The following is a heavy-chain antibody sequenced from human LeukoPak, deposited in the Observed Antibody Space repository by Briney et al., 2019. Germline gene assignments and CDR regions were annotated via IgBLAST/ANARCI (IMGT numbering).Heavy chain of an antibody. V-gene: IGHV4-39*07. J-gene: IGHJ4*02. CDR3: ARDKTDYDILTGYTAPLYYFDY. D-gene: IGHD3-9*01. CDR2: IYYSGST. Sequence: SETLSLTCTVSGGSISSSSYYWGWIRQPPGKGLEWIGSIYYSGSTYYNPSLKSRVTISVDTSKNQFSLKLSSVTAADTAVYYCARDKTDYDILTGYTAPLYYFDYWGQGTLVTVSS. CDR1: GGSISSSSYY.